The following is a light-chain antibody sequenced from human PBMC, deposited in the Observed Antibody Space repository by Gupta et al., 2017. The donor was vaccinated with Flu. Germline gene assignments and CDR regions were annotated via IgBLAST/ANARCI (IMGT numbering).Light chain of an antibody. V-gene: IGLV2-14*01. CDR2: EVT. CDR1: SSDVGGYNY. J-gene: IGLJ3*02. Sequence: SALTQPASVSGSPGPSITISCTGTSSDVGGYNYVSWYQQHPAKAPKLMIYEVTDRTSGVSNRFSGSKSGNTASLTISGLNAEDGADYFCAADTTTATWVFGGGTKLTVL. CDR3: AADTTTATWV.